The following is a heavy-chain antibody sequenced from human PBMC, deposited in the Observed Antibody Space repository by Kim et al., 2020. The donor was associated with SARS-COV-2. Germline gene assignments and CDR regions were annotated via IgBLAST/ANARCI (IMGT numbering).Heavy chain of an antibody. Sequence: GGSLRLSCAASGFTFSSYEMNWVRQAPGKGLEWVSYISSSGSTIYYADSVKGRFTISRDNAKNSLYLQMNSLRAEDTAVYYCARGRGYSGSKRFDYWGQGTLVTVSS. CDR3: ARGRGYSGSKRFDY. V-gene: IGHV3-48*03. CDR2: ISSSGSTI. D-gene: IGHD5-12*01. J-gene: IGHJ4*02. CDR1: GFTFSSYE.